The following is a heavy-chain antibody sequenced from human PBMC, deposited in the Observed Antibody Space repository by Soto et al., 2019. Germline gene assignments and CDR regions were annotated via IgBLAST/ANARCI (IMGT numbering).Heavy chain of an antibody. CDR3: AREDSGYDNIDY. J-gene: IGHJ4*02. CDR2: IWYDGSNK. CDR1: GFTFSSYG. D-gene: IGHD5-12*01. Sequence: GGSLRLSCAASGFTFSSYGMHWVRQAPGKGLEWVAVIWYDGSNKYYADSVKGRFTISRDNSKNTLYLQMNSLRAEDTAVYYCAREDSGYDNIDYWGQGTLVTVSS. V-gene: IGHV3-33*01.